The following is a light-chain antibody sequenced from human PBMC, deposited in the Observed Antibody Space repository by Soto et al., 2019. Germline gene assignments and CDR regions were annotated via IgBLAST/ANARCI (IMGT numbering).Light chain of an antibody. J-gene: IGKJ4*01. CDR3: QQYSSFPLT. V-gene: IGKV1-5*01. CDR2: DAS. CDR1: QSISTW. Sequence: DIQMTQSPSTLSASAGDRVTITCRDSQSISTWLAWYQHKPGGAPNVLVYDASSLGSGVPYRFSGTGSETEFTLTISSLHPDDFATYYCQQYSSFPLTFGGGTKVEIK.